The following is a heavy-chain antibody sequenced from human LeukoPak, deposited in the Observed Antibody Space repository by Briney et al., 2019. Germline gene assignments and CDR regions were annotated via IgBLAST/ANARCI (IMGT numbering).Heavy chain of an antibody. CDR2: VSSSGGST. J-gene: IGHJ4*02. Sequence: GGSLRLSCAASGFTFSSSAMSWVRQAPGKGLEWVSAVSSSGGSTFYADSVKGRFTISRDNSKNTPFLQMNSLRAEDTAIYYCAKRVFAAAQDYFFDYWGPGTLVTVFS. D-gene: IGHD2-15*01. V-gene: IGHV3-23*01. CDR3: AKRVFAAAQDYFFDY. CDR1: GFTFSSSA.